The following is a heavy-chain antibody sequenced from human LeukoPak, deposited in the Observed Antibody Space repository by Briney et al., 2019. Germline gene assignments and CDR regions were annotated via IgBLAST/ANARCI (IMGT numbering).Heavy chain of an antibody. CDR2: ITGSGGST. J-gene: IGHJ2*01. D-gene: IGHD5-18*01. CDR3: AKYTASSWWYFDL. Sequence: GGSLRLSCAASGFTFSSYAMSWVRQAPGKGLEWVSAITGSGGSTYYADSVKGRFTISRDNSKNTLYLQMNSLRAEDTAVYYCAKYTASSWWYFDLWGRGTLVTVSS. V-gene: IGHV3-23*01. CDR1: GFTFSSYA.